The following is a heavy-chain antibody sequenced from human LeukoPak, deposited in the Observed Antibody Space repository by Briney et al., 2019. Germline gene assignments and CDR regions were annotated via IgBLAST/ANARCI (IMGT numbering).Heavy chain of an antibody. D-gene: IGHD6-6*01. CDR1: GGTFSSYA. CDR3: AGVSGRIAARNFDY. J-gene: IGHJ4*02. CDR2: IIPIFGTA. Sequence: SVKVSCKASGGTFSSYAISWVRQAPGQGLEWMGGIIPIFGTANYAQKFQGRVTITADESTSTAYMELSSLRSEDTAVYYCAGVSGRIAARNFDYWGQGTLVTVSS. V-gene: IGHV1-69*13.